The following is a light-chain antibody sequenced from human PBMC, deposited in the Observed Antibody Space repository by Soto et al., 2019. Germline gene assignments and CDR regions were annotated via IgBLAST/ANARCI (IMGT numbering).Light chain of an antibody. CDR3: QQRSNWPGT. CDR1: QSVSSN. J-gene: IGKJ2*01. CDR2: GAS. V-gene: IGKV3-11*01. Sequence: EIVLTQSPGTLSLSPGERATLSCRASQSVSSNLAWYQQKPGQAPRLLIYGASTRAIGVPARFSGGGSGTDFTLTISSLEPEDFAVYYCQQRSNWPGTFGRGTKVDI.